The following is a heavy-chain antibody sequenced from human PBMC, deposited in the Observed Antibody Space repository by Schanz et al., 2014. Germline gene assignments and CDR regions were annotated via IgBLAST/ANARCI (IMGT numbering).Heavy chain of an antibody. CDR1: GYTFISYG. J-gene: IGHJ3*01. CDR3: ATMWGYCTATACQILEVLDV. CDR2: ISGSNGNA. Sequence: QVQLVQSGAEVRKPGASVKVSCKASGYTFISYGISWVRQAPGQGLEWLGWISGSNGNANYTQKFQGRVTITRDTSASTAYMELTSLRSEDTAMYYCATMWGYCTATACQILEVLDVWGQGTMVTVSS. D-gene: IGHD2-8*02. V-gene: IGHV1-18*01.